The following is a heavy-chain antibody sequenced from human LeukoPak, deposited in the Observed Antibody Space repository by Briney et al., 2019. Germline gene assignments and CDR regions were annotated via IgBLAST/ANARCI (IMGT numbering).Heavy chain of an antibody. CDR1: GYTFTSNY. CDR3: ARDQEGFDY. Sequence: ASVKVSCKASGYTFTSNYIHWVRQAPGQGLEWMGMIYPRDGSTSYAQKFQGRVTVTRDTSTSTVHMELSGLRTEDTAVYYCARDQEGFDYWGQGTLVTVSS. CDR2: IYPRDGST. V-gene: IGHV1-46*01. J-gene: IGHJ4*02.